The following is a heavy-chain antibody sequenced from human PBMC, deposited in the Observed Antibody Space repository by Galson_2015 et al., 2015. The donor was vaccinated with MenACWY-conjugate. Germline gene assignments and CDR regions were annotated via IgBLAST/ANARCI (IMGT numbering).Heavy chain of an antibody. D-gene: IGHD6-6*01. CDR1: GFTFSNYW. CDR2: VNSDGAGT. J-gene: IGHJ5*02. Sequence: SLRLSCAASGFTFSNYWLHWVRQAPGKGLEWVSRVNSDGAGTTYADSVKGRFTISRDNAKNTLYLQMNSLRAEDTAIYYCTKAAARYSTSSALNWFDPRGQGALVTVSS. V-gene: IGHV3-74*01. CDR3: TKAAARYSTSSALNWFDP.